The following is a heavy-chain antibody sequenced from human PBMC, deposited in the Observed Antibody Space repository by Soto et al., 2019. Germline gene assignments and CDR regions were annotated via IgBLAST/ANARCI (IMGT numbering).Heavy chain of an antibody. Sequence: GSSLKISCKASDTTHCIGWVRQKPGKGLEWMGIIYPGDSDTKYSPSFQGQVTISVDRSISTAYLHWSSLRASDTATSYCARLVKSSFGMDVWGQGTTVTVYS. CDR2: IYPGDSDT. J-gene: IGHJ6*02. CDR1: DTTHC. V-gene: IGHV5-51*01. CDR3: ARLVKSSFGMDV.